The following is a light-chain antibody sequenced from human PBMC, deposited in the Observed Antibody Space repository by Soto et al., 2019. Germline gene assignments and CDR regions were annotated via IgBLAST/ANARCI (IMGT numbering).Light chain of an antibody. CDR1: QSVRSSF. V-gene: IGKV3-20*01. Sequence: EIVLTQSPGTLSLSPGERATLSCRASQSVRSSFLAWDQQKPGQAPRLLISGASSRATGIPDRFSGSGSGTDFSLTLSRLEPEDCAGYYCQQYGSSLCTFRQGPKVEI. CDR3: QQYGSSLCT. J-gene: IGKJ1*01. CDR2: GAS.